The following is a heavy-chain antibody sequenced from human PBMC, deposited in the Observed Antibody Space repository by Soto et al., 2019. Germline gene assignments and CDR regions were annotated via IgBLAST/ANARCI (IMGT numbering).Heavy chain of an antibody. CDR2: IGGSGGNT. CDR3: ARVASDYINSVDH. V-gene: IGHV3-23*01. D-gene: IGHD4-4*01. Sequence: EVQLLESGGGLVQPGASLRLSCAASGFIFNAYAMTWVRQAPGKGPEWVSAIGGSGGNTYYAASVKGRFTISRDNSKDTVNIEMNRLRVDDTAVYFCARVASDYINSVDHWGQGILVTVSS. J-gene: IGHJ4*02. CDR1: GFIFNAYA.